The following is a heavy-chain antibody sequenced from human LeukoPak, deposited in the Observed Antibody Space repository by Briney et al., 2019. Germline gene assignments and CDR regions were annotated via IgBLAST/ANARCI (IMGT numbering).Heavy chain of an antibody. V-gene: IGHV1-69*13. Sequence: GASVKVSCKASGGTFSSYAISWVRQAPGQGLEWMGGIIPIFGTANYAQKFQGRVTITADESTSTAYMELSSLRSDDTAVYYCARGVVVVVAATNWFDPWGQGTLVTVSS. D-gene: IGHD2-15*01. CDR3: ARGVVVVVAATNWFDP. CDR1: GGTFSSYA. CDR2: IIPIFGTA. J-gene: IGHJ5*02.